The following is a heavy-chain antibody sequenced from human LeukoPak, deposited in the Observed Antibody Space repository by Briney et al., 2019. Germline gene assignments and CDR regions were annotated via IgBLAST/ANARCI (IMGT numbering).Heavy chain of an antibody. Sequence: GASVKVSCKASGYTFTNYYIHWVRQAPGQGLEWMGLINPGGENTNYAQNFQGRVTMTRDTSASTVYMELSSLRSEDTAIYYCARIRDGYNDAYDIWGQGTVVTVPS. J-gene: IGHJ3*02. CDR3: ARIRDGYNDAYDI. CDR2: INPGGENT. CDR1: GYTFTNYY. D-gene: IGHD5-24*01. V-gene: IGHV1-46*01.